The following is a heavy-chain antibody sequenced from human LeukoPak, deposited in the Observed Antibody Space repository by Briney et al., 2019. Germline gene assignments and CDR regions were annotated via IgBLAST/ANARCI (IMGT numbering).Heavy chain of an antibody. V-gene: IGHV4-59*08. Sequence: SETLSLTCTVSGGSISSYYWSWIRQPPGKGLEWIGYIYYSGSTNYNPSLRGRVTISLDTSKNQVSLSLSSVTAADTAVYYCARWEVRLNAFEMWGQGTMVTVSS. CDR3: ARWEVRLNAFEM. J-gene: IGHJ3*02. CDR1: GGSISSYY. D-gene: IGHD3-10*01. CDR2: IYYSGST.